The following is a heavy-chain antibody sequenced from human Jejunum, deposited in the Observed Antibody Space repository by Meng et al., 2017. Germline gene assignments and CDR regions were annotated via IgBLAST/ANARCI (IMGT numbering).Heavy chain of an antibody. CDR2: IYNSGST. CDR3: ARGLTVYFAHTDY. D-gene: IGHD3-9*01. CDR1: GASISSYF. V-gene: IGHV4-59*01. J-gene: IGHJ4*02. Sequence: GSLRLSCTVSGASISSYFWSWIRQPPGRGLEWIGYIYNSGSTNYNPSFKSRVTIPVDTSKNQFSLKLSSVTAADTAIYYCARGLTVYFAHTDYWGQGTLVTVSS.